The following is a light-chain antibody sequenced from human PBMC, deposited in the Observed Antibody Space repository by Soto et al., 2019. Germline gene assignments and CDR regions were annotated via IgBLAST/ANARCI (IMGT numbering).Light chain of an antibody. J-gene: IGKJ5*01. Sequence: EIVLTQSPATLSVSPGERATLSCRASQSVSGDLAWYHHKPGQAPRLLIYDASTRALDTPARFASSGSGTEFTLTISSLQSEDFAVYFCQQYINWPITFGQGTRLEIK. V-gene: IGKV3-15*01. CDR3: QQYINWPIT. CDR2: DAS. CDR1: QSVSGD.